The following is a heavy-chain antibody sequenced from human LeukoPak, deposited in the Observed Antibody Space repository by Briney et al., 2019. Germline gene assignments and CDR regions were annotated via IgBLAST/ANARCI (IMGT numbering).Heavy chain of an antibody. CDR2: FDPEDGET. CDR1: GYTLTELS. CDR3: ATDGIDQDYNWNYKKKDDAFDI. V-gene: IGHV1-24*01. J-gene: IGHJ3*02. Sequence: ASVKVSCKVSGYTLTELSMHWVRQAPGKGLEWMGGFDPEDGETIYAQKFQGRVTMTEDTSTDTAYMELSGLRSEDTAVYYCATDGIDQDYNWNYKKKDDAFDIWGQGTMVTVSS. D-gene: IGHD1-7*01.